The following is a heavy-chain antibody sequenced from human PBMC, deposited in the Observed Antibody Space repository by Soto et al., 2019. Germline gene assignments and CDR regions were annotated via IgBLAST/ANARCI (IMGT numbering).Heavy chain of an antibody. J-gene: IGHJ6*02. Sequence: EVQLVESGGGLVQPGGSLKLSCAASGFTFSGSAMHWVRQASGKGLEWVGRIRSKANSYATAYAASVKGRYTISRDDSKTTAYLQMNSLKTEDTAVYYCTSSTNSSGYYYYYGMDVWGQGPTVTVSS. D-gene: IGHD3-22*01. CDR2: IRSKANSYAT. CDR1: GFTFSGSA. CDR3: TSSTNSSGYYYYYGMDV. V-gene: IGHV3-73*01.